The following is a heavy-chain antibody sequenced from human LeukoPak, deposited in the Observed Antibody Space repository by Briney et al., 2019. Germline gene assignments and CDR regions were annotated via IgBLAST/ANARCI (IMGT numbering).Heavy chain of an antibody. V-gene: IGHV1-69*13. CDR2: IKPIFGTL. CDR1: AGTFGSYA. Sequence: PVTVSRKASAGTFGSYAISWVRQAPGQGLEWMGGIKPIFGTLNYAQKFQGRVTITADESTSTAYMELSSLRSEDTAMYYCARDRYYDGSGYYYESEYWGQGTLVTVSS. J-gene: IGHJ4*02. CDR3: ARDRYYDGSGYYYESEY. D-gene: IGHD3-22*01.